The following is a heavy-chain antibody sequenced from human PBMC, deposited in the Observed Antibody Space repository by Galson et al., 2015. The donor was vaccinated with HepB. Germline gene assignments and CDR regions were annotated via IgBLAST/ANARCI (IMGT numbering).Heavy chain of an antibody. Sequence: SLRLSCAASGFTFSNYAMHWVRQAPGKGLEWVALMSYDGSNKFYADSVKGRFTISRDNAKNSLYLQMNSLRAEDTAVYYCARDLRRPRDTWIQLWVLYGVDVWGQGTTVTVSS. CDR1: GFTFSNYA. V-gene: IGHV3-30*04. CDR2: MSYDGSNK. J-gene: IGHJ6*02. CDR3: ARDLRRPRDTWIQLWVLYGVDV. D-gene: IGHD5-18*01.